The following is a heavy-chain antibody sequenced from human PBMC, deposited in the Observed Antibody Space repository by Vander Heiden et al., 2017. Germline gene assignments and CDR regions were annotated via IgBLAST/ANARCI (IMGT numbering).Heavy chain of an antibody. V-gene: IGHV1-8*01. CDR3: ARGWSRITMIKRTFDI. Sequence: VQPVQSGAEVKKTGASVKDSCTAAGYTFTSYDINWLRAATGQGLEWIGLMNPNVGNTGYAQKFQCGVTMTRNTSISTACMELSSLGSEDTAVYYCARGWSRITMIKRTFDIWGQGTMVTVSS. CDR1: GYTFTSYD. CDR2: MNPNVGNT. J-gene: IGHJ3*02. D-gene: IGHD3-22*01.